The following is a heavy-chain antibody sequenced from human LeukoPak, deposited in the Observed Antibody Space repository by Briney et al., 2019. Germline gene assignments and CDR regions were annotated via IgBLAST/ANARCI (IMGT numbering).Heavy chain of an antibody. CDR2: FDPEDGET. CDR1: GYTFTSYD. J-gene: IGHJ4*02. Sequence: GASVKVSCKASGYTFTSYDINWVRQAPGKGLEWMGGFDPEDGETIYAQKFQGRVTMTEDTSTDTAYMELSSLRSEDTAVYYCATGGVKWIQLWSVYWGQGTLVTVSS. CDR3: ATGGVKWIQLWSVY. V-gene: IGHV1-24*01. D-gene: IGHD5-18*01.